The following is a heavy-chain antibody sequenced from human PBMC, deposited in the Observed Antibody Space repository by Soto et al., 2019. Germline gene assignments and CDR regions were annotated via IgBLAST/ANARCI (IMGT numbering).Heavy chain of an antibody. J-gene: IGHJ4*02. CDR1: GFTFSNYV. CDR3: AKDLLYYGSGSLPDY. V-gene: IGHV3-23*01. D-gene: IGHD3-10*01. CDR2: ISGSGGST. Sequence: GGSLSLSCAASGFTFSNYVMSGVRQAPGKGLEWVSAISGSGGSTYYADSVKGRFTISRDNSKNTLYLQMNSLRAEDTAVYYCAKDLLYYGSGSLPDYWGQGTLVTVS.